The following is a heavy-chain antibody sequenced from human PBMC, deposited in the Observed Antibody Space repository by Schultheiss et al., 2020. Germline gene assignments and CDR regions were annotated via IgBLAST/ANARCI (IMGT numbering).Heavy chain of an antibody. Sequence: SETLSLTCTVSGGSISSGGYYWSWIRQHPGKGLEWIGYIYDSGSTNYNPSLKSRVTISVDTSKNQFSLKLSSVTAADTAVYYCARVRGAAIAYGMDVWGQGTTVTVSS. CDR3: ARVRGAAIAYGMDV. V-gene: IGHV4-61*08. CDR1: GGSISSGGYY. CDR2: IYDSGST. J-gene: IGHJ6*02. D-gene: IGHD2-2*01.